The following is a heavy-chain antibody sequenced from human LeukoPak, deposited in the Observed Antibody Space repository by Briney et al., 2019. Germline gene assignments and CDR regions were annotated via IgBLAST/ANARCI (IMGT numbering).Heavy chain of an antibody. CDR2: LGSAAHT. CDR3: ARDSTGGSYLVV. CDR1: GFTFRTYD. Sequence: QPRGSFRLTCVAYGFTFRTYDMSWVRQTPGKGLEGVSVLGSAAHTYYADSVKERLTIPRDNPKNTVYLQMDPLRVEDTAVYYRARDSTGGSYLVVWGQGATVTVSS. J-gene: IGHJ6*02. D-gene: IGHD1-26*01. V-gene: IGHV3-23*01.